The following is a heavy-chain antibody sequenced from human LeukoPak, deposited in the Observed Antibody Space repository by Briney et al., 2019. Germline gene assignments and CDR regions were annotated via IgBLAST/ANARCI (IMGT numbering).Heavy chain of an antibody. D-gene: IGHD3-3*01. V-gene: IGHV1-46*01. J-gene: IGHJ4*02. CDR1: GYTFTSYY. CDR3: ARQSQITIFGVVIIGGFDY. Sequence: ASVKVSCKASGYTFTSYYMHWVRQAPGQGLEWMGIINPSGGSTSYAQKFQGRVTMTRDMSASTAYMELSSLRSEDMAVYYCARQSQITIFGVVIIGGFDYWGQGTLVTVSS. CDR2: INPSGGST.